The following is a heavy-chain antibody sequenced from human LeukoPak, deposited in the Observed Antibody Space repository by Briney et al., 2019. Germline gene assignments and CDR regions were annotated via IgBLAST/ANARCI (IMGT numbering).Heavy chain of an antibody. Sequence: PGGSLRLSCAASGFTFSSYIMNWVRQAPGKGLEWVSYISYSGNNIYYADSVKGRFTNSRDNAKNSLHLQMNSLRAEDTAVYYCARLGYRAMEMDVWGPGTTVTVSS. CDR2: ISYSGNNI. J-gene: IGHJ6*02. V-gene: IGHV3-48*04. CDR3: ARLGYRAMEMDV. CDR1: GFTFSSYI. D-gene: IGHD5-18*01.